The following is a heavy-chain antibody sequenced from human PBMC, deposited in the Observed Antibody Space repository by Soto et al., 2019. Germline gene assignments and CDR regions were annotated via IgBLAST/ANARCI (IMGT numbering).Heavy chain of an antibody. CDR1: GYTFTSYD. V-gene: IGHV1-8*01. Sequence: ASVKVSCKASGYTFTSYDINWVRQATGQGLEWMGWMNPNSGNTGYAQKFQGRVTMTRNTSISTAYMELSSLRSEDTAVYYCARGRFLEWLGDYYYMDVWGKGTTVTVSS. D-gene: IGHD3-3*01. CDR2: MNPNSGNT. J-gene: IGHJ6*03. CDR3: ARGRFLEWLGDYYYMDV.